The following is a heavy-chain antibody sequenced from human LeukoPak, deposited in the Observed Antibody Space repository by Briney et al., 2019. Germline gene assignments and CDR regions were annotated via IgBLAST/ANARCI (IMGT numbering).Heavy chain of an antibody. D-gene: IGHD3-3*01. V-gene: IGHV3-21*01. Sequence: GGSLRLSCAASGFTFSDYTMNWVRQAPGKGLEWVSSISSSSTYIYYADSVEGRFTISRDNAKNSLYLQMNSLRAEDTAVYYCARVNSGYYDFWSGYSLLDYMDVWGKGTTVTVSS. CDR1: GFTFSDYT. CDR3: ARVNSGYYDFWSGYSLLDYMDV. J-gene: IGHJ6*03. CDR2: ISSSSTYI.